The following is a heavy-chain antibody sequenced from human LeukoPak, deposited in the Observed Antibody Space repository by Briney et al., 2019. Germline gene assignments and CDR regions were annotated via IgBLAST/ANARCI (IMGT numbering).Heavy chain of an antibody. CDR3: ARDRGEFPYYFDY. Sequence: ASVKVSCKASGYTFTDYYMHWVRQAPGQGLEWMGWINPNSGGTNYAQKFQGRVTMTRDTSISTAYMELSRLRSDDTAVYYCARDRGEFPYYFDYWGQGTLVTVSS. V-gene: IGHV1-2*02. J-gene: IGHJ4*02. D-gene: IGHD3-16*01. CDR1: GYTFTDYY. CDR2: INPNSGGT.